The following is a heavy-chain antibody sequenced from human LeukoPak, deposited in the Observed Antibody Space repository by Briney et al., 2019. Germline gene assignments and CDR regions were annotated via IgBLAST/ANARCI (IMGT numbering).Heavy chain of an antibody. CDR1: GFTFSSYS. V-gene: IGHV3-21*04. CDR3: ARDPGYYYDSSGYYYYYYYMDV. D-gene: IGHD3-22*01. CDR2: ISSSSSYI. J-gene: IGHJ6*03. Sequence: GSLRLSCAASGFTFSSYSMNWVRQAPGKGLEWVSSISSSSSYIYYADSVKGRFTISRDNAKNSLYLQMNSLRADDTAVYYCARDPGYYYDSSGYYYYYYYMDVWGKGTTVTVSS.